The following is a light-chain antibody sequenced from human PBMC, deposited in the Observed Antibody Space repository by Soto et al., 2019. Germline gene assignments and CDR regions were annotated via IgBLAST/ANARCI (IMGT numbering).Light chain of an antibody. CDR1: QSVSSS. V-gene: IGKV3-15*01. CDR3: QQYNNWPPLT. CDR2: GAS. J-gene: IGKJ4*01. Sequence: EIVLTQSPATLSVSPGETASLSCRASQSVSSSLAWYPQTPGRAPRLLIYGASNSATDIPARFSGSGSGSEFKLTISSLQSDGFAVYYCQQYNNWPPLTFGGGTKVEIK.